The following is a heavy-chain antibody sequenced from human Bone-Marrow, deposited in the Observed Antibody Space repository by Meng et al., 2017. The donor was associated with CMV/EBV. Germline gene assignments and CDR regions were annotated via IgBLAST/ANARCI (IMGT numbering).Heavy chain of an antibody. J-gene: IGHJ4*02. V-gene: IGHV4-34*01. CDR1: GTSFSDYS. CDR2: INHRGST. D-gene: IGHD2-21*01. CDR3: AGEIDI. Sequence: SETLSLTCAVHGTSFSDYSWTWIRHSPRKGLEWIGQINHRGSTNFNPSLMGRVTMSVDSSKEQFSLRLTSMTAADTAVYYCAGEIDIWGQGTAVTFSS.